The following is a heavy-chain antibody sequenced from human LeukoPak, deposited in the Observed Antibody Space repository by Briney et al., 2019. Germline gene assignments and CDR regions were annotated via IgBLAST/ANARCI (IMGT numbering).Heavy chain of an antibody. J-gene: IGHJ4*02. V-gene: IGHV4-39*07. CDR2: IYYSGST. D-gene: IGHD1-14*01. Sequence: KPSETLSLTCTVSGGSISSSSYYWGWIRQPPGKGLEWIGSIYYSGSTYYNPSLKSRVTISVDTSKNQFSLKLSSVTAADTAVYYCARYDEPESGFGYFDYWGQGTLDTVSS. CDR3: ARYDEPESGFGYFDY. CDR1: GGSISSSSYY.